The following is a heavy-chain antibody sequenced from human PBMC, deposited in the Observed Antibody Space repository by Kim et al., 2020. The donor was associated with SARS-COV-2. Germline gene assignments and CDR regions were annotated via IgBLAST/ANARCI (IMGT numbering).Heavy chain of an antibody. CDR2: ISYDGSNK. CDR1: GFTFSSYA. V-gene: IGHV3-30*04. J-gene: IGHJ6*02. CDR3: ARVSREWELGGKYGMDV. Sequence: GGSLRLSCAASGFTFSSYAMHWVRQAPGKGLEWVAVISYDGSNKYYADSVKGRFTISRDNSKNTLYLQMNSLRAEDTAVYYCARVSREWELGGKYGMDVWGQGTTVTVSS. D-gene: IGHD1-26*01.